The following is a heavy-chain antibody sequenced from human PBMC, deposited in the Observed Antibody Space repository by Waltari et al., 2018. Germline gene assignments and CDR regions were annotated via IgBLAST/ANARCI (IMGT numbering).Heavy chain of an antibody. D-gene: IGHD3-3*01. CDR1: GYTFTDWY. Sequence: QVQLVQSGAEVKKPGSSVKVSCKASGYTFTDWYMYWVRQAPGQGLEWMGRISPNSGGTNYAQKFQGRVTMTRDTSISTAYMELSRLTSDDTAVYYCAKADGFLVEQDYWGQGTLVTVSS. CDR3: AKADGFLVEQDY. J-gene: IGHJ4*02. CDR2: ISPNSGGT. V-gene: IGHV1-2*06.